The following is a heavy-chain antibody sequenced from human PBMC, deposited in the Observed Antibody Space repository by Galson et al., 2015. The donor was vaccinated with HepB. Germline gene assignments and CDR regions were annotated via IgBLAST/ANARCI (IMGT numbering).Heavy chain of an antibody. CDR2: ISSSSSPI. V-gene: IGHV3-48*02. Sequence: SLRLSCAASGFALSFYGMNWVRQAPGKRLEWISYISSSSSPIYYADSVKGRFTISRDNDKNSLYLQMNSLTDEDTAAYYCARDRGWYYGMDAWGQGTTVTVSS. CDR1: GFALSFYG. CDR3: ARDRGWYYGMDA. J-gene: IGHJ6*02. D-gene: IGHD3-10*01.